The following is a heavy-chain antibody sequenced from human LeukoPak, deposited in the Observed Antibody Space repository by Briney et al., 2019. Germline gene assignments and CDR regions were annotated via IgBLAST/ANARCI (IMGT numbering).Heavy chain of an antibody. Sequence: SETLSLTCTVSGGSISSYYWSWIRQPPGKGLEWIGHIYYSGSTHYNPSLKSRVTISVDTSKNQFSLKLSSVTAADTAVYYCARHVGNSGSGSYLTYFDYLGQGTLVTVSS. CDR3: ARHVGNSGSGSYLTYFDY. V-gene: IGHV4-59*08. D-gene: IGHD3-10*01. CDR1: GGSISSYY. CDR2: IYYSGST. J-gene: IGHJ4*02.